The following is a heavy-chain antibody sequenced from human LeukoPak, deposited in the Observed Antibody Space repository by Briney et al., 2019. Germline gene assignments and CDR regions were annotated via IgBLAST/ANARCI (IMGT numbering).Heavy chain of an antibody. CDR2: IKQDGSEK. J-gene: IGHJ6*02. CDR1: GFSFNNYR. D-gene: IGHD2-2*01. V-gene: IGHV3-7*01. CDR3: ARDEYQLHFERYYYGMDV. Sequence: PGGSLRLSCVASGFSFNNYRMTWVRQAPGKGLEWVANIKQDGSEKQYVDSVKGRFAISRDNAKNSLYLQMNSLRAEDTAVYYCARDEYQLHFERYYYGMDVWGQGTTVTVSS.